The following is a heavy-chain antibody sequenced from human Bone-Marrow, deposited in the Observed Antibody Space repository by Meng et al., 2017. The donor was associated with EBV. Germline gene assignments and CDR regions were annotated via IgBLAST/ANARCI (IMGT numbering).Heavy chain of an antibody. CDR3: ARPDDYNFKGFYH. J-gene: IGHJ4*02. CDR1: GGGFSRVG. V-gene: IGHV1-69*01. Sequence: QVERVRCGVEGKKVGSWVMVSCKGFGGGFSRVGSVWGRQAPGLGLEWMGGTIPLFGPAKFARKFQGRVTVTADESTNTAYMELSSLTSEDTAVYFCARPDDYNFKGFYHWGQGTLVTVSS. D-gene: IGHD5-24*01. CDR2: TIPLFGPA.